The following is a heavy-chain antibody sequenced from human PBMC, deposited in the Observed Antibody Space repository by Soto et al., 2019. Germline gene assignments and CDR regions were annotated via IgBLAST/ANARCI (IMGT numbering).Heavy chain of an antibody. Sequence: QVQLVESEGGAVQPGESLRLSCVASGFDFTYYAMHWVRQAPGKGLESVAVMSSDGSKIHHTDSVKGRFTISRDNSKNTLYLQMNSLRKEDTAVYFYAKDEGVGGTLGLFDYWGQGTLVSVSS. CDR1: GFDFTYYA. CDR2: MSSDGSKI. V-gene: IGHV3-30*18. J-gene: IGHJ4*02. CDR3: AKDEGVGGTLGLFDY. D-gene: IGHD1-26*01.